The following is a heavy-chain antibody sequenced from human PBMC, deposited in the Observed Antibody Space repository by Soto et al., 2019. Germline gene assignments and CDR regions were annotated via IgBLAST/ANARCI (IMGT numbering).Heavy chain of an antibody. CDR1: GFIFSDAY. CDR3: TTLFQGMIASDP. V-gene: IGHV3-15*07. CDR2: IKTISSGGST. D-gene: IGHD3-16*01. Sequence: EVQLVASGGGLVKPGGSLRLSCAASGFIFSDAYLNWVRQAPGKGLEWVGRIKTISSGGSTDYAAPVKGRFTISRYDSKGTVYLHMNSLKTEETAVYYCTTLFQGMIASDPRGQGTLVTVSS. J-gene: IGHJ5*02.